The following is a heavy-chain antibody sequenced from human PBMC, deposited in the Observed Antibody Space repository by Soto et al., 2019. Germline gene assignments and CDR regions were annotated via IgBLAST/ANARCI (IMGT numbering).Heavy chain of an antibody. CDR2: IWYDGSNK. Sequence: QVQLVESGGGVVQPGRSLRLSCAASGFTFSSYGMHWVRQAPGKGLEWVAVIWYDGSNKYYADSVKGRFTISRDNSKNTMYLQMNSLRAEYTAVYYCARDYVWRHDILPRMDVWGQGTTVTVSS. CDR3: ARDYVWRHDILPRMDV. V-gene: IGHV3-33*01. D-gene: IGHD3-9*01. CDR1: GFTFSSYG. J-gene: IGHJ6*02.